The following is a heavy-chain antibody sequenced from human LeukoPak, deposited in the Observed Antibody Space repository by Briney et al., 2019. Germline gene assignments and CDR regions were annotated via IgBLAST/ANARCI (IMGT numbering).Heavy chain of an antibody. CDR1: GFTFSSYA. V-gene: IGHV3-23*01. D-gene: IGHD4-17*01. Sequence: SGGSLRLSCAASGFTFSSYAMSWVRQAPGKGLEWVSAIRGGGTSEFYADSVKGRFRISRDNSKDTLFLQMNSLRAEDTAVYYCARDPNGDYIGAFDMWGPGTMVTVSS. CDR3: ARDPNGDYIGAFDM. CDR2: IRGGGTSE. J-gene: IGHJ3*02.